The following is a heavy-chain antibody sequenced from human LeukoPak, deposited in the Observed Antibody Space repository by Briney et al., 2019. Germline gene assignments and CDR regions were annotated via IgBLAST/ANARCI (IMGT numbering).Heavy chain of an antibody. CDR2: IYYIRNT. CDR1: GGSVGSAGYY. J-gene: IGHJ4*02. D-gene: IGHD1-26*01. V-gene: IGHV4-61*08. Sequence: SETLSLTCTVPGGSVGSAGYYWSWIRQPPGGGLEWIGYIYYIRNTNYNPSLKSRVTMSLDPSKNQFSLKLNSVTAADTAVYYCARTQSQSGSYRYYFGYWGQGTLVTVSS. CDR3: ARTQSQSGSYRYYFGY.